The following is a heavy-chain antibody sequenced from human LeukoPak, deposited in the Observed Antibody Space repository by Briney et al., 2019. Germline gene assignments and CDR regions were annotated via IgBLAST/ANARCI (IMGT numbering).Heavy chain of an antibody. V-gene: IGHV3-48*03. Sequence: QPGGSLRLSCAASRFTFSSYEMNWVRQAPGKGLEWFSYISSSGSTIYYADSVKGRFTISRDNAKNSLYLQMNSLRAEDTAVYYCAREGGTDILWWPRAIAFDIWGQGTMVTVSS. J-gene: IGHJ3*02. CDR3: AREGGTDILWWPRAIAFDI. CDR2: ISSSGSTI. D-gene: IGHD2-21*01. CDR1: RFTFSSYE.